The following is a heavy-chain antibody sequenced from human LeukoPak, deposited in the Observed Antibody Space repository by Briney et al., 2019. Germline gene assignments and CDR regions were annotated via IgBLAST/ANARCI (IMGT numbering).Heavy chain of an antibody. J-gene: IGHJ4*02. D-gene: IGHD3-22*01. Sequence: GGSLRHSCAAPGFTFDDYAMHWVRQTPRKGPEWVSGISWNSGTIGYADSVKGRFTISRDNAKNSLYLQMNSLRAEDTALYYCAKLPDNYYDTSGYSFDYWGQGTLVTVSS. CDR1: GFTFDDYA. V-gene: IGHV3-9*01. CDR3: AKLPDNYYDTSGYSFDY. CDR2: ISWNSGTI.